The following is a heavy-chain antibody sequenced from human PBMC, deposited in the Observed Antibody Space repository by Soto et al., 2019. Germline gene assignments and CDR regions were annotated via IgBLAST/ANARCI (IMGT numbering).Heavy chain of an antibody. Sequence: LQLQESGPGLVKPSETLSLTCSVSGGSISSSSYYWGWIRQPPGKGLECIGRIYYSGSIYYNPSLKIRVTISVDTSKIQFSLKLSSVTAAETAVYDCARQSSGWYNWFDPWGQGTLVTVSS. CDR1: GGSISSSSYY. D-gene: IGHD6-19*01. CDR3: ARQSSGWYNWFDP. V-gene: IGHV4-39*01. CDR2: IYYSGSI. J-gene: IGHJ5*02.